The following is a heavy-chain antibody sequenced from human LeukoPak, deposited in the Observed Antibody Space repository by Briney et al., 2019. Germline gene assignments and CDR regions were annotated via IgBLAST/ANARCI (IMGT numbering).Heavy chain of an antibody. J-gene: IGHJ5*02. CDR1: GGTFSSYA. V-gene: IGHV1-69*06. CDR3: ARDRDYGDYGNWFDP. CDR2: IIPIFGTA. D-gene: IGHD4-17*01. Sequence: SVKVSCKASGGTFSSYAISWVRQAPGQGLEWMGGIIPIFGTANYAQRFQGRVTITADKSTSTAYMELSRLRSDDTAVYYCARDRDYGDYGNWFDPWGQGTLVTVSS.